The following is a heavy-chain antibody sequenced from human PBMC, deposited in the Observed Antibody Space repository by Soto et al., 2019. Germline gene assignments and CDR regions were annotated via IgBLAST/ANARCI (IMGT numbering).Heavy chain of an antibody. V-gene: IGHV2-5*02. CDR1: GFSLSTSGVG. J-gene: IGHJ2*01. Sequence: QITLKESGPALVKPTQTLTLTCTFSGFSLSTSGVGVGWIRQPPGKALEWLAHIYWDDDKRYNPSLKSRLTITKDSSINQFGRTITNQHPAYTATYYLPRRRAEAGTPYLHFDLWGRGTLGT. D-gene: IGHD6-19*01. CDR3: PRRRAEAGTPYLHFDL. CDR2: IYWDDDK.